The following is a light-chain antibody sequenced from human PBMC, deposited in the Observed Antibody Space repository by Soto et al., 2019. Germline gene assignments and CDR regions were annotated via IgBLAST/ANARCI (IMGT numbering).Light chain of an antibody. Sequence: EVVLTQSPGTLSLSPGERATLSCRASQSVSSGTYLAWYQQKPGQAPTLLIYGASTRAAGIPDRFRGSGSGTDFTLTITRLEPEDFAVYYCQQYGDSPLTFGGGTRVE. CDR3: QQYGDSPLT. J-gene: IGKJ4*01. CDR1: QSVSSGTY. CDR2: GAS. V-gene: IGKV3-20*01.